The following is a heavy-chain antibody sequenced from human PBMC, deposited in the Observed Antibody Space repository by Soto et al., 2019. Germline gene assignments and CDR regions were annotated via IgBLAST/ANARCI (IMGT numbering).Heavy chain of an antibody. V-gene: IGHV4-31*03. Sequence: SETLSLTCTVSGGSISSGGYYWSWIRQHPGKGLEWIGYIYYSGSTYYNPSLKSRVTISVDTSKNQFSLKLSSVTAADTAVYYCARSEMARGFDYWGQGMLVTVSS. CDR3: ARSEMARGFDY. D-gene: IGHD3-10*01. CDR2: IYYSGST. J-gene: IGHJ4*02. CDR1: GGSISSGGYY.